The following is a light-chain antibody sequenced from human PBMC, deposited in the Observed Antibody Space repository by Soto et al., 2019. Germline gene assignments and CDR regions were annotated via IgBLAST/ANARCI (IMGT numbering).Light chain of an antibody. CDR3: CSYAAYYTLL. Sequence: QSVLTQPRSVSGSAGQSVTISCTGTNSDVGGYNYVSWYQQHPGKAPKLLIYDVSKRPSGVPDRFSGSKSGNTASLTISGIQAEDEADFYCCSYAAYYTLLFGGGTQLTVL. V-gene: IGLV2-11*01. J-gene: IGLJ7*01. CDR1: NSDVGGYNY. CDR2: DVS.